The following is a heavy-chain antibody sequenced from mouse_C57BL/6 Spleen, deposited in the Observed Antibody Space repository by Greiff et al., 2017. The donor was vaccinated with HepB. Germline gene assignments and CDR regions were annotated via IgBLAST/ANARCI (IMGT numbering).Heavy chain of an antibody. CDR1: GYAFSSYW. CDR3: ARGRYGNDVWYFDV. V-gene: IGHV1-80*01. CDR2: IYPGDGDT. J-gene: IGHJ1*03. D-gene: IGHD2-10*02. Sequence: VQLQQSGAELVKPGASVKISCKASGYAFSSYWMNWVKQRPGKGLEWIGQIYPGDGDTNYNGKFKGKATLTADKSSSTAYMQLSSLTSEDSAVYFCARGRYGNDVWYFDVWGTGTTVTVSS.